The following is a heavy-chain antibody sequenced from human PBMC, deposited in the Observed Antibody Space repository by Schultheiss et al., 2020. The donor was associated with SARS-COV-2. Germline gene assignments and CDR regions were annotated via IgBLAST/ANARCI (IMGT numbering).Heavy chain of an antibody. CDR3: ARGRRMDV. Sequence: GGSLRLSCAASGFTFSSYAMHWVRQAPGKGLEWVAVIYSGGSTYYADSVKGRFTISRDNAKNSLYLQMNSLRAEDTAVYYCARGRRMDVWGQGTTVTVSS. CDR2: IYSGGST. V-gene: IGHV3-NL1*01. CDR1: GFTFSSYA. J-gene: IGHJ6*02.